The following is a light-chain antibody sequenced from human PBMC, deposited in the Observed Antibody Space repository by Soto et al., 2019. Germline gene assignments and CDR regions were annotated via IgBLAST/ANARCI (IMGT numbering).Light chain of an antibody. CDR3: HQYGTSLPVT. J-gene: IGKJ5*01. Sequence: EIVLTQSPGTLSLFPGERATLSCRASQSLTNDYLAWYQQKPGQAPRLLIFGASSRATGISDRFSGSGSGTDFTLTISRLEPEDFAVYYCHQYGTSLPVTFGQGTRLEIK. CDR1: QSLTNDY. CDR2: GAS. V-gene: IGKV3-20*01.